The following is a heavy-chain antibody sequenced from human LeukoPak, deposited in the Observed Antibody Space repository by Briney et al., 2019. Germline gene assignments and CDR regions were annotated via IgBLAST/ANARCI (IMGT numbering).Heavy chain of an antibody. V-gene: IGHV4-59*01. CDR3: ARDLEDGDYFDY. J-gene: IGHJ4*02. CDR1: GGSISSNY. CDR2: IYYSGST. Sequence: SETLSLTCTVSGGSISSNYWSWIRQPPGKGLEWIGYIYYSGSTNYNPSLKSRVTISVDTSKNQFSLKLSSVTAADTAAYYCARDLEDGDYFDYWGQGTLVTVSS. D-gene: IGHD4-17*01.